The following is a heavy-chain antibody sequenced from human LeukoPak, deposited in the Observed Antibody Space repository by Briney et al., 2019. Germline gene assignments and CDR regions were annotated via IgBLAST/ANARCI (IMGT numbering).Heavy chain of an antibody. Sequence: SETLSLTCTVSGGFINRYYWSWVRQPPGKGLEWIGYIYYSGSTNYNPSLKSRVTISVDTSKNQFSLKLSSVTAADTAVDYCARVNYDFWSGYYWTYYFDYWGQGTLVTVSP. CDR2: IYYSGST. CDR1: GGFINRYY. D-gene: IGHD3-3*01. V-gene: IGHV4-59*01. CDR3: ARVNYDFWSGYYWTYYFDY. J-gene: IGHJ4*02.